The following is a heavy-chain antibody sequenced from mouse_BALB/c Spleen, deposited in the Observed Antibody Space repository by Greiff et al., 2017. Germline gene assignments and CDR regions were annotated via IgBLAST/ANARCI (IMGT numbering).Heavy chain of an antibody. Sequence: DVMLVESGGGLVKPGGSLKLSCAASGFAFSSYDMSWVRQTPEKRLEWVAYISSGGGSTYYPDTVKGLFTLSRDNAKNTLYLQMSSLKSEDTAMYYCARHGLRSNYAMDYWGQGTSVTVSS. J-gene: IGHJ4*01. CDR2: ISSGGGST. CDR1: GFAFSSYD. CDR3: ARHGLRSNYAMDY. V-gene: IGHV5-12-1*01. D-gene: IGHD1-1*01.